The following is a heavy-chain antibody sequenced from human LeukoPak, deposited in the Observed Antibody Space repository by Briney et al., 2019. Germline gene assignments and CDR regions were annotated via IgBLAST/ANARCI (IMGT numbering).Heavy chain of an antibody. CDR3: ATPSEGYCSGGSCFYFDY. J-gene: IGHJ4*02. Sequence: ASVKVSCKVSGYTLTELSMHWVRQAPGKGLEWMGGFDTEDGETIYAQKFQGRVTMTEDTATDTAYMELSSLRSEDTAVYYCATPSEGYCSGGSCFYFDYWGQGTLVTVSS. CDR2: FDTEDGET. CDR1: GYTLTELS. D-gene: IGHD2-15*01. V-gene: IGHV1-24*01.